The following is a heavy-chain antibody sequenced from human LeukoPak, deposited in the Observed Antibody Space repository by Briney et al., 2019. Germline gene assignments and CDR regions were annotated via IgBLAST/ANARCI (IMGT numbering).Heavy chain of an antibody. CDR1: GDTFRNYD. D-gene: IGHD4-11*01. CDR2: MNPSSGSS. CDR3: AGAPDSAWFDS. Sequence: ASVKVSCKASGDTFRNYDLNWMRQAPRQGLEWMGRMNPSSGSSSSSQKFHGRVTMTRDTSISTAYMELSSLTSDDTAVYFCAGAPDSAWFDSWGQGTLVIVSS. J-gene: IGHJ5*01. V-gene: IGHV1-8*01.